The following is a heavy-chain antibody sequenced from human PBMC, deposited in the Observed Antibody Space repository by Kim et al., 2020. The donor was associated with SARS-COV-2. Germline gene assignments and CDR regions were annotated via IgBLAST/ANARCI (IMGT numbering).Heavy chain of an antibody. CDR3: ARDILRITMIKGYFQH. J-gene: IGHJ1*01. CDR2: ISYDGSNK. CDR1: GFTFSSYA. V-gene: IGHV3-30*04. Sequence: GGSLRLSCAASGFTFSSYAMHWVRQAPGKGLEWVAVISYDGSNKYYADSVKGRFTISRDNSKNTLYLQMNSLRAEDTAVYYCARDILRITMIKGYFQHWG. D-gene: IGHD3-22*01.